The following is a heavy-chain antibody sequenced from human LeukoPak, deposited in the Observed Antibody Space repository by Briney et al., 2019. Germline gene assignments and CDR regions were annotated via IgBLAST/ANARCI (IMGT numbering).Heavy chain of an antibody. CDR1: GGSISSGGYY. V-gene: IGHV4-31*03. Sequence: SETLSLTCTVSGGSISSGGYYWSWIRQHPGEGLEWIGYIYYSGSTYYNPSLKSRFTISVDTSKNQFSLKLSSVTAADTAVYYCARVDSYPLYGMDVWGQGTTVTVSS. J-gene: IGHJ6*02. D-gene: IGHD5-18*01. CDR3: ARVDSYPLYGMDV. CDR2: IYYSGST.